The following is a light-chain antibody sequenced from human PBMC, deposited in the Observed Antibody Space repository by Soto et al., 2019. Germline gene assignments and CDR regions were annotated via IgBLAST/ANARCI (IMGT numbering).Light chain of an antibody. V-gene: IGLV2-14*01. CDR1: SSDVGAYND. CDR2: DVS. CDR3: SSYTSSSTVV. J-gene: IGLJ2*01. Sequence: QSVLTQPASVSGSPGQSITISCTGTSSDVGAYNDVSWYQQHPGKAPKLMIYDVSNRPSGVSNRFSGSKSGDTASLTISGLQAEDEADYHCSSYTSSSTVVFGGGTKLTVL.